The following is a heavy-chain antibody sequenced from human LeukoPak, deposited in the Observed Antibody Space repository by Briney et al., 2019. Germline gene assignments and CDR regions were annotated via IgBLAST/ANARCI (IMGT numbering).Heavy chain of an antibody. CDR1: GYSFTSYW. CDR3: ARGYCSSTTCSSYFDL. J-gene: IGHJ2*01. D-gene: IGHD2-2*01. V-gene: IGHV5-51*01. Sequence: GESLKISCKGSGYSFTSYWIGWVRQMPGKGLEWMGIIYPGDSDTRYSPSFQGQVTISVDKSINTAYLQWSSLKASDTAIYYCARGYCSSTTCSSYFDLWGRGTLVTVSS. CDR2: IYPGDSDT.